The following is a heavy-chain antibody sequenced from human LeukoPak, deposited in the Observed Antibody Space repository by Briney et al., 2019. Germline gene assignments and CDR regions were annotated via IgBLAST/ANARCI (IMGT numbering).Heavy chain of an antibody. J-gene: IGHJ6*02. Sequence: GGSLRLSCAASGFSFSTSPMSWVRQPPGKGLEWVSAMNNGPGSTFYRDSVRGQFTISRDDSKSTLYLQMNSQRAEDTGTYYCAKTHYDLLDVWGQGTTVTVSS. CDR2: MNNGPGST. CDR1: GFSFSTSP. CDR3: AKTHYDLLDV. D-gene: IGHD5-12*01. V-gene: IGHV3-23*01.